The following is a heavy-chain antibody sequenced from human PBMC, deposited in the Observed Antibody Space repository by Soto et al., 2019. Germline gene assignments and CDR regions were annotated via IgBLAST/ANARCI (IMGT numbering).Heavy chain of an antibody. Sequence: PSETLSLTCTVSGGYISSYYWSWIRQPPGKGPEWIGYIYYSGSTNYNPSLKSRVTISVDTSKNQFSLKLSSVTAADTAVYYCAGGSVATGPLSFDYWGQGTLVTVSS. D-gene: IGHD5-12*01. CDR2: IYYSGST. CDR3: AGGSVATGPLSFDY. CDR1: GGYISSYY. V-gene: IGHV4-59*01. J-gene: IGHJ4*02.